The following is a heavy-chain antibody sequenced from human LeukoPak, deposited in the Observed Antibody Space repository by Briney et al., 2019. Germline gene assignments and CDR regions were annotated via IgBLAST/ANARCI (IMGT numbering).Heavy chain of an antibody. D-gene: IGHD3-9*01. CDR1: GGSISSYY. CDR3: ARMMGQYYDILTGYPDWFDP. CDR2: IYTSGST. Sequence: PSETLSLTCTVSGGSISSYYWSWIRQPAGKGLEWVGRIYTSGSTNYNPSLKSRVTMSVDTSKNQFSLKLSSVTAADTAVYYCARMMGQYYDILTGYPDWFDPWGQGTLVTVSS. J-gene: IGHJ5*02. V-gene: IGHV4-4*07.